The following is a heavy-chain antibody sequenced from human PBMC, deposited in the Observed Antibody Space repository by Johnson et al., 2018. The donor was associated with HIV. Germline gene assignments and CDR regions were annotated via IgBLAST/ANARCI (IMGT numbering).Heavy chain of an antibody. CDR3: AREGIGGGAFDI. CDR2: MSFDGSIK. J-gene: IGHJ3*02. V-gene: IGHV3-30*04. Sequence: QVQLVESGGGLVQPGGSLRLSCAASGFTFSSYAMHWVRLAPGKGLEWVAVMSFDGSIKYYADSVKGRFTISRDNAKNSLYLQMNSLRAEDTAVYYCAREGIGGGAFDIWGQGTMVTVSS. CDR1: GFTFSSYA.